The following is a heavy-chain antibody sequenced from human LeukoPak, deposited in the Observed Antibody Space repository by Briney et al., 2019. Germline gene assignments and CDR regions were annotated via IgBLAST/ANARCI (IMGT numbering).Heavy chain of an antibody. J-gene: IGHJ6*03. CDR1: GVTFSSYA. Sequence: GGSLRLSCEASGVTFSSYAMSWVRQAPGKGLEWVSSISDSGGAADYADSVKGRFTISRDNSKSTLSLHMNSLRAEDTAVYYRAKSPYYYYMDVWGKGSTVTVSS. V-gene: IGHV3-23*01. CDR3: AKSPYYYYMDV. CDR2: ISDSGGAA.